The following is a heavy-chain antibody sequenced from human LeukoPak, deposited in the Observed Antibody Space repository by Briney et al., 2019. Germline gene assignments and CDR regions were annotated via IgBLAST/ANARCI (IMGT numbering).Heavy chain of an antibody. CDR3: ATSGYAGNSRFDC. CDR2: INYGGST. J-gene: IGHJ4*02. CDR1: GGSISSSYYY. D-gene: IGHD4-23*01. Sequence: SETLSLTCTVSGGSISSSYYYWGWIRQPPGKGLEWIGSINYGGSTYHNPSLKSRVTISVDTSKNQFSLKLSSVTAADTAMYYCATSGYAGNSRFDCWGQGTLVTVSS. V-gene: IGHV4-39*01.